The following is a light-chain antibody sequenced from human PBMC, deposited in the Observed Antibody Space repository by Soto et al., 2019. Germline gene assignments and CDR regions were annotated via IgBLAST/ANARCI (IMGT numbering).Light chain of an antibody. CDR3: SSYAGSNVI. V-gene: IGLV2-8*01. Sequence: QSALTQPPSASGSPGQSVTISCTGTSSDVGGYNYVSWYQQCSGKAPKLMIYEVSKRPSGVPDRFSGSKSGNTASLTVSGLQVEDEADYYCSSYAGSNVIFGGGTQLTVL. J-gene: IGLJ2*01. CDR2: EVS. CDR1: SSDVGGYNY.